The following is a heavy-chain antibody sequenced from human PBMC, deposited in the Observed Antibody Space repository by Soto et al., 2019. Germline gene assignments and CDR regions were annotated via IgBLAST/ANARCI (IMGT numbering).Heavy chain of an antibody. CDR1: GFTFSSYA. Sequence: EVQLLESGGGLVQPGGSLRLSCAASGFTFSSYAMSWVRQAPGKGLEWVSAISGSGGSTYYADSVKGRFTISRDNSKNTLYLQMNSLRAEDTAIYYCAKGGVFDGDPDYWGQGSLVTVSS. V-gene: IGHV3-23*01. CDR2: ISGSGGST. CDR3: AKGGVFDGDPDY. J-gene: IGHJ4*02. D-gene: IGHD3-9*01.